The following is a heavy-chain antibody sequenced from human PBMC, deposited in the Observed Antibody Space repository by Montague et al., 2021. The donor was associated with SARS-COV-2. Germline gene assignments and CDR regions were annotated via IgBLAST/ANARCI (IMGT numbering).Heavy chain of an antibody. Sequence: SETLSLTCAVSGGSFSGNYWSWVRQPPGEGLQWIGEINQSGDINYNPSLKSRVTISVDTSRNQFSLKLTSVTAADTAVYFCARGKQGVNMVLEVIGFYYYMDVWGKGTTVTVSS. CDR2: INQSGDI. D-gene: IGHD2-8*02. V-gene: IGHV4-34*01. J-gene: IGHJ6*03. CDR1: GGSFSGNY. CDR3: ARGKQGVNMVLEVIGFYYYMDV.